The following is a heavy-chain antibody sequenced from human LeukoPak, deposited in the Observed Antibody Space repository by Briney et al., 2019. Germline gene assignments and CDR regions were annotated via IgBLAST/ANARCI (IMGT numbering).Heavy chain of an antibody. J-gene: IGHJ4*02. D-gene: IGHD4-17*01. CDR3: ASGLRRYIDQ. Sequence: GGSLRLSCAAFGFTFSNYWMCWVRQAPGKGLEWVASIKQDGNEEYYVDSVKGRFTISRDSAKNSLYLQMNSLRAEDTAVYYCASGLRRYIDQWGQGTLVTVSS. V-gene: IGHV3-7*03. CDR1: GFTFSNYW. CDR2: IKQDGNEE.